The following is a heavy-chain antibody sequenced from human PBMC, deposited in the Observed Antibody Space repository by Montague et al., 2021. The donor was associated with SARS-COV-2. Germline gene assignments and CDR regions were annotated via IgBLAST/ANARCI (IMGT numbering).Heavy chain of an antibody. CDR1: GFTFSSHA. D-gene: IGHD1-26*01. CDR2: IGDSGDST. V-gene: IGHV3-23*01. J-gene: IGHJ6*02. Sequence: SLRLSCAASGFTFSSHAMSWVRQAPGRGLEWVSGIGDSGDSTYYADSVKGRFTTSRDNSNNMLYLQMISLRVEDTAAYYCARHFQSGSYGAYYYYGMDVWGQGTTVTASS. CDR3: ARHFQSGSYGAYYYYGMDV.